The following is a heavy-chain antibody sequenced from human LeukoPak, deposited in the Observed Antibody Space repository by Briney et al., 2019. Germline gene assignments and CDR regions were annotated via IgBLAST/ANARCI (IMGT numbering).Heavy chain of an antibody. CDR2: ISSSSSYI. CDR3: ARASGYGDYVGAFDI. CDR1: GFTFSSYS. V-gene: IGHV3-21*04. Sequence: GGSLRLSCAASGFTFSSYSMNWVRQAPGKGLEWVSSISSSSSYIYYADSVKGRFTISRDSAKNSLYLQMNSLRAEDTAVYYCARASGYGDYVGAFDIWGQGTMVTVSS. J-gene: IGHJ3*02. D-gene: IGHD4-17*01.